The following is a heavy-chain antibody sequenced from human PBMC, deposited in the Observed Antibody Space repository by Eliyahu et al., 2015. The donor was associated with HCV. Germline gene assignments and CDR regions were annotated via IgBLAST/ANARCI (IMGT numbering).Heavy chain of an antibody. CDR1: GGSISSSNX. CDR2: IYHSGST. Sequence: QVQLQESGPGLVKPSGTLSLTCAVSGGSISSSNXWSWVRQPPGKGLEWIGEIYHSGSTNYNPSLKSRVTISVDKSKNQFSLKLSSVTAADTAVYYCARGSRTELNDYGDYVFDYWGQGTLVTVSS. J-gene: IGHJ4*02. V-gene: IGHV4-4*02. CDR3: ARGSRTELNDYGDYVFDY. D-gene: IGHD4-17*01.